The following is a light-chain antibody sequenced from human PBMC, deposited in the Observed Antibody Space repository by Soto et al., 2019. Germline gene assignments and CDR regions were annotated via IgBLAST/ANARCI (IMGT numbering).Light chain of an antibody. J-gene: IGKJ4*01. CDR3: QHYNIYPLT. V-gene: IGKV1D-16*01. Sequence: DVQMTQSPSSLSASVGDRVTITCRASQDINSYLAWYQQKPGNAPKSLIYAASSLQTGVPSRFSGSESGTDFTLTISNLQPEDSGTYYLQHYNIYPLTFGGGTKVEIK. CDR1: QDINSY. CDR2: AAS.